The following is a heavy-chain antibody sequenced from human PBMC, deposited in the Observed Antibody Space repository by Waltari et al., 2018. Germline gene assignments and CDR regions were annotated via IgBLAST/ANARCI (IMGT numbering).Heavy chain of an antibody. Sequence: EVQLVESGGGLVQPGRSLRLSCAASGFTFDDYAMHWVRQAPGKGLEWVSGISWNSGSIGYADSVKGRFTISRDNAKNSLYLQMNSLRAEDTALYYCAKDKWELLPSDAFDIWGQGTMVTVSS. CDR2: ISWNSGSI. CDR3: AKDKWELLPSDAFDI. CDR1: GFTFDDYA. J-gene: IGHJ3*02. D-gene: IGHD1-26*01. V-gene: IGHV3-9*01.